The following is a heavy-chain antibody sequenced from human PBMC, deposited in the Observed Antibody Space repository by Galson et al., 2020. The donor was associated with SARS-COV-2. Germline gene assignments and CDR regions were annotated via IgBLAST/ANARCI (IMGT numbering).Heavy chain of an antibody. Sequence: GESLKISCAASGFTFSSYGMHWVRQAPGKGLEWVAVIWYDGSNKYYADSVKGRFTISRDNSKNTLYLQMNSLRAEDTAVYYCAKGAAGLDPWGQGTLVTVSS. CDR1: GFTFSSYG. V-gene: IGHV3-33*06. CDR2: IWYDGSNK. CDR3: AKGAAGLDP. D-gene: IGHD6-13*01. J-gene: IGHJ5*02.